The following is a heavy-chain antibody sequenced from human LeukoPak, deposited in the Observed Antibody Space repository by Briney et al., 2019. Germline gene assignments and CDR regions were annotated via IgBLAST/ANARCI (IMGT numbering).Heavy chain of an antibody. CDR3: ARVAPDAAFDI. V-gene: IGHV4-38-2*02. D-gene: IGHD3-3*02. Sequence: SENLSLTCTVSGYSISSGYYWGWIRQPPGKGLEWIGSIYHSGSTYYNPSLKSRVTISVDTSKNQFSLKLSSVTATDTAVYYCARVAPDAAFDIWGQGTMVTVSS. CDR2: IYHSGST. CDR1: GYSISSGYY. J-gene: IGHJ3*02.